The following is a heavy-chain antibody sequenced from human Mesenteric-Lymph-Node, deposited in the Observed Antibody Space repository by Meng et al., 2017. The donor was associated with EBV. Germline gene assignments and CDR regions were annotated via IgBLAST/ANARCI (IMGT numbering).Heavy chain of an antibody. D-gene: IGHD4-17*01. CDR2: IYYSGNT. J-gene: IGHJ5*02. CDR3: VRDIMTTVTTPGGWIDP. Sequence: QLQEWGPGLVKPSETLSLPCTVSGGSVSSRNDYWDWIRQPPGKGLEWIGSIYYSGNTYYNPSLKSRVSMSVDTSRNQFSLRLYSVTAADTAVYYCVRDIMTTVTTPGGWIDPWGQGTLVTVSS. V-gene: IGHV4-39*07. CDR1: GGSVSSRNDY.